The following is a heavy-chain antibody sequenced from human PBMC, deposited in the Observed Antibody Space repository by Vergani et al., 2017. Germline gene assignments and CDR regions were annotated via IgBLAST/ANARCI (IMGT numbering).Heavy chain of an antibody. Sequence: EVQLLESGGGSAQPGESLRLSCVASGFNFTAHGLNWVRQAPGKGLEWVSGISCQNVRTHYADSVKGRFTISRDDSKNTVYLQINSLRAEDTAFYYCSDRYVDYCLSPFWGQGTLVTVSS. CDR3: SDRYVDYCLSPF. CDR1: GFNFTAHG. J-gene: IGHJ4*02. V-gene: IGHV3-23*01. D-gene: IGHD3/OR15-3a*01. CDR2: ISCQNVRT.